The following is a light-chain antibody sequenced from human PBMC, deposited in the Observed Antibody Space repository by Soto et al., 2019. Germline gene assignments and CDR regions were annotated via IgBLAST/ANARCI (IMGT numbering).Light chain of an antibody. CDR3: GSYTSSITV. CDR1: SNDVGGYNY. V-gene: IGLV2-14*03. J-gene: IGLJ2*01. Sequence: QSALTQPASVSGSPGQSITLSCTGTSNDVGGYNYVSWYQQHPGKAPQLMIYDVSNRPSGVSKRFSGPKSGNTASLTISGHQAEGEAEYYCGSYTSSITVFGGGTKLTVL. CDR2: DVS.